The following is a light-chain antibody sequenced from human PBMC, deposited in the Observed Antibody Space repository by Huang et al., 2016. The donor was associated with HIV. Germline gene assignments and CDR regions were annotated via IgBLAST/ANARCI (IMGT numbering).Light chain of an antibody. V-gene: IGKV1-6*01. J-gene: IGKJ1*01. CDR1: QAIRND. Sequence: AIQMTQSPSSLSASVGDRVTITCRASQAIRNDLGWYQQRPGTAPKLLIYAASELHSGVPLRFSGSGSGTEFTLTISSLQPEDFGTYYCLQDYSYPRTFGQGTKVKV. CDR2: AAS. CDR3: LQDYSYPRT.